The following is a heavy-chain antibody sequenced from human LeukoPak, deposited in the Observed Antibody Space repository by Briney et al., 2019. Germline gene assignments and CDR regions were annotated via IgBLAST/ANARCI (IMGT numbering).Heavy chain of an antibody. V-gene: IGHV3-66*01. J-gene: IGHJ3*02. Sequence: GGSLRLSCAASGFTVSSNYMSWVRQAPGKGLEWVSVIYSGGSTYYADSVKGRFTISRDNSKNTLYLQMNSLRAEDTAVYYCARDVFYDSSGYYPDDAFDIWGQGTMVTVSS. D-gene: IGHD3-22*01. CDR3: ARDVFYDSSGYYPDDAFDI. CDR2: IYSGGST. CDR1: GFTVSSNY.